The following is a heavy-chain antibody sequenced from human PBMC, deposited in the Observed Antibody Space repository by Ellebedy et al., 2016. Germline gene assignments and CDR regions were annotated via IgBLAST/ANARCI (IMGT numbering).Heavy chain of an antibody. Sequence: GESLKISCTASGFTFGDYAMSWFRQAPGKGLEWVGFIRSKAYGGTTEYAASVKGRFTISRDDSKNTLFLQMNSLKTEDTAVYYCTTDVRVDTAMVLDGFDYWGQGTLVTVSS. D-gene: IGHD5-18*01. CDR3: TTDVRVDTAMVLDGFDY. CDR1: GFTFGDYA. V-gene: IGHV3-49*03. CDR2: IRSKAYGGTT. J-gene: IGHJ4*02.